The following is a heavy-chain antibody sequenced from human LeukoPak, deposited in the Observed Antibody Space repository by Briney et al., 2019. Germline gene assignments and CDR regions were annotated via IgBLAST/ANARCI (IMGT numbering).Heavy chain of an antibody. CDR3: AREEYDYALGALDV. D-gene: IGHD4/OR15-4a*01. Sequence: GRSLRLSCATSGFTFSRYAMQWVRQAPGKGLEWVAVISPDGNLIFYADSVKGRFTISRDNSKNTVYLQMNSLRAEDTAVFYCAREEYDYALGALDVWGQGTTVSVSS. CDR2: ISPDGNLI. CDR1: GFTFSRYA. J-gene: IGHJ6*02. V-gene: IGHV3-30*04.